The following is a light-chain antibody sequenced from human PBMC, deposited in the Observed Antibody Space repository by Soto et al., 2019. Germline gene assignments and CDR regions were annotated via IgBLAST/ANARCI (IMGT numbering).Light chain of an antibody. CDR3: QQFYDYPLT. CDR1: DDISTP. V-gene: IGKV1D-13*01. J-gene: IGKJ4*01. CDR2: DAS. Sequence: IQMTQSPSSLSASVGATVTITCRASDDISTPFARYQQKPGKAPNLLIYDASSLETGVPSRFSGSGSGTDFTLTISSLQPEDFATYYCQQFYDYPLTFGGGTKV.